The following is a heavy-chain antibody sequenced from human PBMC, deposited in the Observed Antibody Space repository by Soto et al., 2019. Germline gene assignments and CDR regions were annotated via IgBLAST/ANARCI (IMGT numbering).Heavy chain of an antibody. D-gene: IGHD4-17*01. CDR1: GFTFRSHR. J-gene: IGHJ4*02. CDR2: IDTDGGGT. Sequence: EVQLVESGGGLVQPGGSLRVSCAASGFTFRSHRIHWVRQAPGKGLEWVSRIDTDGGGTSYADSVKGGFTISTDNAENTVYLQMNSLRVEDTAVYYCATVFDVWGEGTLVTVSS. V-gene: IGHV3-74*01. CDR3: ATVFDV.